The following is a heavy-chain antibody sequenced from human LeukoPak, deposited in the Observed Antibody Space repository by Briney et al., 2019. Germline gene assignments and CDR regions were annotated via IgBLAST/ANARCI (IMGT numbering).Heavy chain of an antibody. CDR2: INPNSGGT. J-gene: IGHJ4*02. V-gene: IGHV1-2*02. D-gene: IGHD6-6*01. Sequence: ASVKVSCKASGYTFTGYYMHWVRQAPGQGLEWMGWINPNSGGTNYAQKVQGRVSMTRGTSISTACMELSKLRSDDTAVYYCAREYSSSSFDYWGQGTLVTVSS. CDR3: AREYSSSSFDY. CDR1: GYTFTGYY.